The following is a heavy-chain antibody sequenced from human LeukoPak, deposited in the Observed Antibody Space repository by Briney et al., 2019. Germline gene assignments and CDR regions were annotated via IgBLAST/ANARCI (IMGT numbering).Heavy chain of an antibody. V-gene: IGHV3-48*04. D-gene: IGHD6-19*01. Sequence: PGGSLRLSCAASGFTFSSYSVNWVRQAPGKGLEWVSYISFSVNTKYYGDSVKGRFTISRDNAKNSLYLHMDSLRAEDTAVYYCARGAYSSGWAYFDHWGQGTLVTVSS. CDR2: ISFSVNTK. CDR3: ARGAYSSGWAYFDH. CDR1: GFTFSSYS. J-gene: IGHJ4*02.